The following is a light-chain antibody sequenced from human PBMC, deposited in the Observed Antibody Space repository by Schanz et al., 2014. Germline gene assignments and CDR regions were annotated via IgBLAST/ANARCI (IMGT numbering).Light chain of an antibody. CDR2: AAS. V-gene: IGKV1-39*01. Sequence: DIQMTQSPSSLSASVGDRVTITCRASQSISSYLNWYQQKPGKAPKLLIYAASSLQSGVPSRFSGSGSGTEYTLTISSLQPEDVATYYCLQHKTSPWTFGQGTKVEIK. CDR1: QSISSY. CDR3: LQHKTSPWT. J-gene: IGKJ1*01.